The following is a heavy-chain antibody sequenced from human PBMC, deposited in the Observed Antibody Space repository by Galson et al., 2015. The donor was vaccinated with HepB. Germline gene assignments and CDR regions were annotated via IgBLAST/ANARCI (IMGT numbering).Heavy chain of an antibody. CDR1: GFSFSTYS. V-gene: IGHV3-48*04. CDR3: TRGGIDTMVRGIYTLFDL. D-gene: IGHD3-10*01. CDR2: ISSDSETI. J-gene: IGHJ4*02. Sequence: SLRLSCAASGFSFSTYSMNWVRQAPGKGLEWVSYISSDSETIYYADSLKGRFTISRDNAENLLYLQMSSLTAEDTAVYYCTRGGIDTMVRGIYTLFDLWGQGTLVTVSS.